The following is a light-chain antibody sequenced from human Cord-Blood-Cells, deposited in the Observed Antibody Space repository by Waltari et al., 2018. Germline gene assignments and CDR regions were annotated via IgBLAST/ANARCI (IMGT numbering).Light chain of an antibody. Sequence: QSALTQPPSVSGSPGQSVTISCTGTSSAVGGYNYVSWYQQHPGKAPKLMIYDVSKRPSGVPDRFSGSKSGNTASLTISGLQAEDEADYYCCSYAGSYTVVFGGGTKLTVL. V-gene: IGLV2-11*01. J-gene: IGLJ2*01. CDR3: CSYAGSYTVV. CDR1: SSAVGGYNY. CDR2: DVS.